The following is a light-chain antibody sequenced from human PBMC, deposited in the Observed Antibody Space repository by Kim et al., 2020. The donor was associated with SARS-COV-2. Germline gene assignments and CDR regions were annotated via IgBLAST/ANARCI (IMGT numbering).Light chain of an antibody. V-gene: IGLV3-19*01. J-gene: IGLJ1*01. CDR2: NHN. CDR3: NSRDSSGYSYV. Sequence: AWGHTTRITCHSDDIRTYYASWYQQQPGQPPVVVIFNHNNRPSGIPDRFSASSSGNTASLTITGAPAEDEADYYCNSRDSSGYSYVFGTGTKVTVL. CDR1: DIRTYY.